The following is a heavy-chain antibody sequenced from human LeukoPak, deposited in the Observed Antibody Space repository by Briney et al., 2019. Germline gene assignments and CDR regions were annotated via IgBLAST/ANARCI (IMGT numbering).Heavy chain of an antibody. CDR2: INPNSGGT. CDR3: ARGDTRRYCSSTSCQTRVVAATDLDY. CDR1: GYTFTGYY. D-gene: IGHD2-2*01. J-gene: IGHJ4*02. V-gene: IGHV1-2*02. Sequence: GASVKVSCKASGYTFTGYYMHWVRQAPGQGLEWMGWINPNSGGTNYAQKFQGRVTMTRDTSISTAYMELSRLRSDDTAVYYCARGDTRRYCSSTSCQTRVVAATDLDYWGQGTLVTVSS.